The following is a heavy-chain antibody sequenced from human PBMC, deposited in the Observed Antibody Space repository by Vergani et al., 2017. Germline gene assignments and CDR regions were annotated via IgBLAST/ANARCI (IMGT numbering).Heavy chain of an antibody. CDR3: ARAKGKFVWLQFFDY. CDR2: ITPFFPTG. CDR1: GGTFNIYS. J-gene: IGHJ4*02. Sequence: QVQLVQSGAEVKKPGSSVKVSCKASGGTFNIYSVSWLRQAPGQGPEWMGGITPFFPTGHYAQKFQGRVTITADESATTVYMELSSLRSEDTAVYYCARAKGKFVWLQFFDYWGQGTLVTVSS. D-gene: IGHD5-24*01. V-gene: IGHV1-69*12.